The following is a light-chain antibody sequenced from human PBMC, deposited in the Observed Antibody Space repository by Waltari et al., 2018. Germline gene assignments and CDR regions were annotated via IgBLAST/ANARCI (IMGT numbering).Light chain of an antibody. J-gene: IGKJ1*01. Sequence: EIVMTQSPATLSVSPGERATLSCRASQRVSSNLAWYQQKPGQAPRLLIYGASTRATGIPARFSGSGSGTEFTLTISSLQSEDFVVYYCQQYSNWPPWTFGQGTKVEIK. CDR3: QQYSNWPPWT. CDR1: QRVSSN. V-gene: IGKV3-15*01. CDR2: GAS.